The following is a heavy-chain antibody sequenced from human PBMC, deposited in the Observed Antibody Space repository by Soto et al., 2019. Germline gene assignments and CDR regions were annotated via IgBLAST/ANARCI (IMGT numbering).Heavy chain of an antibody. CDR2: ISGSGGST. V-gene: IGHV3-23*01. J-gene: IGHJ4*02. CDR1: GFTFSSYA. D-gene: IGHD3-22*01. CDR3: TRTGFYDSSGYYYGGYYFGY. Sequence: EVQLLESGGGLVQPGGSLRLSCAASGFTFSSYAMSWVRQAPGKGLEWVSAISGSGGSTYYADSVKGRFTISRDNSKNTLYLQMDSVRAEDTAVYYCTRTGFYDSSGYYYGGYYFGYRGQGTLVTVSA.